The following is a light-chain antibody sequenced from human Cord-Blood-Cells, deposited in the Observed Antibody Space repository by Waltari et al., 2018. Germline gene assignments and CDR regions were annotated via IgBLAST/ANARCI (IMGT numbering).Light chain of an antibody. Sequence: QSALTQPASVSGSPGQSITISCTGTSSDVGSYNLVSWYQQHPGKAPKPMIYEGSKRPSGVSNRFSGSKSGNTASRTISGLQAEDEADYYCCSYAGSSTVVFGGGTKLTVL. CDR1: SSDVGSYNL. CDR3: CSYAGSSTVV. J-gene: IGLJ2*01. CDR2: EGS. V-gene: IGLV2-23*01.